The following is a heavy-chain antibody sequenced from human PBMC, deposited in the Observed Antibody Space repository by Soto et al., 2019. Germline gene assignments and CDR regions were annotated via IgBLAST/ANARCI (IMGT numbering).Heavy chain of an antibody. CDR2: INSDGSST. Sequence: EVQLVESGGGLVQPGGSLRLSCAASGFTFSSYWMHWVRQAPGKGLVWVSRINSDGSSTSYADSVKGRFTISRDNAKNTLYLQMNNLGAEDTAVYYCARDSEWELLSYYYGMDVWGQGTTVTVSS. D-gene: IGHD1-26*01. J-gene: IGHJ6*02. CDR1: GFTFSSYW. CDR3: ARDSEWELLSYYYGMDV. V-gene: IGHV3-74*01.